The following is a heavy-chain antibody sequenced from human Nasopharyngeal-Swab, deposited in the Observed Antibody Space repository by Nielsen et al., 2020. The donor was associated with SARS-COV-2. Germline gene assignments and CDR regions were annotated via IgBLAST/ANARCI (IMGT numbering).Heavy chain of an antibody. D-gene: IGHD4-17*01. CDR2: IYYSGST. Sequence: WIRQPPGKGLEWIGYIYYSGSTNYNPSLKSRVTISVDTSKNQFSLKLSSLTAADTAVYYCARQRPGDYEDYWGQGTLVTVSS. J-gene: IGHJ4*02. CDR3: ARQRPGDYEDY. V-gene: IGHV4-59*08.